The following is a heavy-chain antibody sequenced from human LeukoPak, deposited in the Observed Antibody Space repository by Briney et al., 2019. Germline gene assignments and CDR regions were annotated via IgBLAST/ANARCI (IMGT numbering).Heavy chain of an antibody. Sequence: GGSLRLSCAASGFTFSSYGMHWVRQAPGEGLEWVAVIWNDGSNKYYADSVKGRFTISRDNSKNTLYLQMNSLRAEDTAVYYCARVREDTGSFYYYYGMDVWGQGTTVTVSS. D-gene: IGHD3-10*01. J-gene: IGHJ6*02. CDR1: GFTFSSYG. CDR3: ARVREDTGSFYYYYGMDV. CDR2: IWNDGSNK. V-gene: IGHV3-33*01.